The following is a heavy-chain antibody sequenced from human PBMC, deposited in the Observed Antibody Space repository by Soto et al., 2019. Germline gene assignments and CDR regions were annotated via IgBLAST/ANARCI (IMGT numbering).Heavy chain of an antibody. CDR2: MNPNSGNT. CDR1: GYTFTSYD. Sequence: QVQLVQSGAEVKKPGASVKVSCKASGYTFTSYDINWVRQTTGQGLEWMGWMNPNSGNTGYAQKFQGRVTMTRNTSISTAYMELSSLRSEDTAVYYCARSQQPDNWFDPWGQGTLVTVSS. D-gene: IGHD6-13*01. CDR3: ARSQQPDNWFDP. V-gene: IGHV1-8*01. J-gene: IGHJ5*02.